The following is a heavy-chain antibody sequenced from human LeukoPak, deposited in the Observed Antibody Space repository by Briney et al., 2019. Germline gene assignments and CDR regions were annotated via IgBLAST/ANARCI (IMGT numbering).Heavy chain of an antibody. D-gene: IGHD3-10*02. Sequence: GGSLRLSCAASGFTFSGYEMNWVRQAPGKGLEWVPYISSSGSTIYYADSVKGRFTISRDNAKNSLYLQMNSLRAEDTAVYYCAELGITMIGGVWGQGTLVTVSS. CDR1: GFTFSGYE. CDR3: AELGITMIGGV. V-gene: IGHV3-48*03. J-gene: IGHJ4*02. CDR2: ISSSGSTI.